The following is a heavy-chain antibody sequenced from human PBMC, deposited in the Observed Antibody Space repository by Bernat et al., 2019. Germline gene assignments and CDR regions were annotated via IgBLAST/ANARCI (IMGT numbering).Heavy chain of an antibody. CDR3: ARQAKVAATPYWFDP. D-gene: IGHD2-15*01. CDR1: GYSFTSYW. V-gene: IGHV5-10-1*01. Sequence: EVQLVQSGAEVKKPGESLRISCKGSGYSFTSYWISWVRQMPGKGLEWMGRIDPSDSYTNYSPSFQGHVTISADKSISTAYLQWSSLKASDTAMYYCARQAKVAATPYWFDPWGQGTLVTVSS. CDR2: IDPSDSYT. J-gene: IGHJ5*02.